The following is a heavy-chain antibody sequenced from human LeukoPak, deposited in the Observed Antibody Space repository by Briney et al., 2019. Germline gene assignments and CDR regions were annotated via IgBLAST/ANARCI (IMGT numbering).Heavy chain of an antibody. CDR3: AREGSYSSYADY. J-gene: IGHJ4*02. V-gene: IGHV1-2*04. Sequence: ASVKVSCKASGYTFTGYYMHWVRQAPGQGLEWMGWINPNSGGTNYAQKFQGWVTMTRDTSISTAYMELSSLRSEDTAVYYCAREGSYSSYADYWGQGTLVTVSS. CDR2: INPNSGGT. CDR1: GYTFTGYY. D-gene: IGHD6-6*01.